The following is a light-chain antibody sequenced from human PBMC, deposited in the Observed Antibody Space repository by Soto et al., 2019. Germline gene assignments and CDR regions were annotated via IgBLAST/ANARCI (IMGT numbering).Light chain of an antibody. CDR2: GAS. J-gene: IGKJ4*01. V-gene: IGKV3-15*01. CDR1: QSVRSN. CDR3: QQYNNLPLS. Sequence: EIGMTQSPATLSVSPGERATLSCRASQSVRSNLAWYQQKPGQAPRLLIYGASTTATGIPARFSGSGSGTEFTLTISSLQSEDFAVYYCQQYNNLPLSFGGGPRWRSN.